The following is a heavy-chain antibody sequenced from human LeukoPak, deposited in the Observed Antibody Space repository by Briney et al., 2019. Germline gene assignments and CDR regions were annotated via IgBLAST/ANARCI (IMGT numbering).Heavy chain of an antibody. V-gene: IGHV4-34*01. CDR3: ARFGPRWANWGSERTYYFDY. J-gene: IGHJ4*02. CDR1: GGSISSYY. CDR2: INHSGST. Sequence: KTSETLSLTCTVSGGSISSYYWSWIRQPPGKGLEWIGEINHSGSTNYNPSLKSRVTISVDTSKNQFSLKLSSVTAADTAVYYCARFGPRWANWGSERTYYFDYWGQGTLVTVSS. D-gene: IGHD7-27*01.